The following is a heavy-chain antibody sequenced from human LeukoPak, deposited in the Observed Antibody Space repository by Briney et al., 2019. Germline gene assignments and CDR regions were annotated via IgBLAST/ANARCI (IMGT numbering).Heavy chain of an antibody. D-gene: IGHD2-2*01. J-gene: IGHJ3*02. Sequence: ASVKVSCKASGYTFTSYAMHWVRQAPGQRLEWMGWINAGNGNTKYSQEFQGRVTITRDTSASTAYMELSSLRSEDMAVYYCAGGISYCSSTSCYSWDAFDIWGQGTMVTVSS. CDR1: GYTFTSYA. CDR2: INAGNGNT. CDR3: AGGISYCSSTSCYSWDAFDI. V-gene: IGHV1-3*03.